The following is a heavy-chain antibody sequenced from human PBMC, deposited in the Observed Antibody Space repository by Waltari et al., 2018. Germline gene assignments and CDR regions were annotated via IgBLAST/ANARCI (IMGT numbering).Heavy chain of an antibody. J-gene: IGHJ6*02. CDR3: ARERGAQALGGMDV. Sequence: QVQLVQSGAEVKKPGASVKVSCKASGYTFTSYYMHWVRLAHGQGLGWMGIINPSGGSTSYAQKFQGRVTMTRDTSTSTVYMELSSLRSEDTAVYYCARERGAQALGGMDVWGQGTTVTVSS. V-gene: IGHV1-46*01. D-gene: IGHD3-16*01. CDR2: INPSGGST. CDR1: GYTFTSYY.